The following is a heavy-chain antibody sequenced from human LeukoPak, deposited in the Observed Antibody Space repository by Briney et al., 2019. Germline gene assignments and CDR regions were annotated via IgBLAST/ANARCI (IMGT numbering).Heavy chain of an antibody. V-gene: IGHV1-69*13. D-gene: IGHD6-13*01. CDR1: GGTFSSYA. CDR3: ARTGIAAAGTVFWFDP. J-gene: IGHJ5*02. Sequence: GASVKVSCKASGGTFSSYAISWVRQAPGQGLEWMGGIIPSFGTANYAQKLQGRVTITADEATSTAYMELSSLRSEDTAVYYCARTGIAAAGTVFWFDPWGQGTLVTVSS. CDR2: IIPSFGTA.